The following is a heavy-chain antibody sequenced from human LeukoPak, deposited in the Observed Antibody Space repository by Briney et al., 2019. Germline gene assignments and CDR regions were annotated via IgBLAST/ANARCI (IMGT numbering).Heavy chain of an antibody. CDR1: GGSISTSSYY. J-gene: IGHJ6*03. Sequence: TSETLSLTCTVSGGSISTSSYYWGWVRQPPGKGLEWIGNIFYSGSTYYSPSLKSRVTISLDTSKNQFSLRLYSVTAAETAVYYCAREGSYRYGYNEYHSYMDIWGRGTTVIVSS. CDR3: AREGSYRYGYNEYHSYMDI. V-gene: IGHV4-39*07. CDR2: IFYSGST. D-gene: IGHD5-24*01.